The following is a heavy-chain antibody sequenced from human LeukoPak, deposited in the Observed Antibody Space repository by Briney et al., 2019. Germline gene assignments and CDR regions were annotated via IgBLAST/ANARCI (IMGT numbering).Heavy chain of an antibody. Sequence: GGSLRLSCTTSGFTFSTYGMHWVRQAPGKGLEWVAVIWYDGTNRYYADSVKGRFTISRDNSKNTLYLQMNSMRAGDTAVYYCARDQDRAFDIWGQGTMVTVSS. CDR2: IWYDGTNR. CDR3: ARDQDRAFDI. CDR1: GFTFSTYG. J-gene: IGHJ3*02. V-gene: IGHV3-33*01.